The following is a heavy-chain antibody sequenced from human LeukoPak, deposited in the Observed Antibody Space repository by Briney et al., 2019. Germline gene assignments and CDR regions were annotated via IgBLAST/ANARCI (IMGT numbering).Heavy chain of an antibody. J-gene: IGHJ6*03. CDR3: ARRGKMVQPTYYYYMDV. D-gene: IGHD3-10*01. CDR2: INHIGST. CDR1: GGSFSGYS. V-gene: IGHV4-34*01. Sequence: PSETLSLTCAVYGGSFSGYSWSWIRHPPGKGLEWIGEINHIGSTNYNPSLKSRATLSVDTSKNQLSLKLSSVTAADTAVYYCARRGKMVQPTYYYYMDVWGKGTTVSVSS.